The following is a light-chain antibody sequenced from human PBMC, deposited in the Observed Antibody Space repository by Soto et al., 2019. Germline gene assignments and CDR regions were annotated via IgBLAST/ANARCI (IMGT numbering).Light chain of an antibody. CDR3: QQYISSPRT. Sequence: EIVLTQSPGTLSLSPGERATLSCRASQSVSSSYLAWYQQKPGQAPRLLIYGASSRATGILDRFSGSGSGTDFTLTISSLEPEDFAVYYCQQYISSPRTFGQGTKVDSK. V-gene: IGKV3-20*01. CDR2: GAS. J-gene: IGKJ1*01. CDR1: QSVSSSY.